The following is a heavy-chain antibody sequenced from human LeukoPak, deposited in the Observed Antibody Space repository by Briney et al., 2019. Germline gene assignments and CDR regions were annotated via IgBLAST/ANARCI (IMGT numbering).Heavy chain of an antibody. V-gene: IGHV3-53*01. CDR3: ARERSGWSYTFDY. J-gene: IGHJ4*02. CDR1: GFTVSSNY. CDR2: IYSDGST. Sequence: QSGGSLRLSCAASGFTVSSNYMNWVRQAPGKGLEWVSIIYSDGSTYYADSVKGRFTISRDNSKNTLYLQMNSLRAEDTAVYYCARERSGWSYTFDYWGQGTLVTVSS. D-gene: IGHD6-19*01.